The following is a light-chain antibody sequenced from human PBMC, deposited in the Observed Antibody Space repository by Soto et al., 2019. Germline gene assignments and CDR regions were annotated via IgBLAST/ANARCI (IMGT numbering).Light chain of an antibody. V-gene: IGKV1-5*03. Sequence: DIQMTQSPSALSASVGDRVTITCRASQSVSNWLAWYRQKPGEAPKLLIYEGSTLESRFPSMFSGSGSGTEFTLTISSLQPDDFATFHCQQYDTYSRTFGQGTKVEVK. CDR2: EGS. J-gene: IGKJ1*01. CDR1: QSVSNW. CDR3: QQYDTYSRT.